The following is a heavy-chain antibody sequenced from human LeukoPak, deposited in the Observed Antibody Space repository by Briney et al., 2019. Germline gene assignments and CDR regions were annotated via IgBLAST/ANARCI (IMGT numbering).Heavy chain of an antibody. CDR3: ARRAPYGDFSFDP. V-gene: IGHV3-48*01. D-gene: IGHD4-17*01. CDR2: ISSGSSTL. J-gene: IGHJ5*02. Sequence: GGSLRLSCAASGFTFSTYSMNWVRQAPGKGLEWVSYISSGSSTLYYAGSVKGRFTISRDNAKNSLFLQMDSPRAEDTAVYYCARRAPYGDFSFDPWGQGTLVTVSS. CDR1: GFTFSTYS.